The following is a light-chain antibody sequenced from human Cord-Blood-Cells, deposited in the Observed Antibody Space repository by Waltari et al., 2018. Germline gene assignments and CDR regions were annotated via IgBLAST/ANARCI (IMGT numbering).Light chain of an antibody. CDR2: DVS. J-gene: IGLJ1*01. V-gene: IGLV2-14*01. CDR3: SSYTSSSTSV. CDR1: SSDVGGYNY. Sequence: QSALTQPASVSGSPGQSITISCTVTSSDVGGYNYVSWYQQHPGKAPKLMIYDVSKRPSGVSNRFSGSKSGNTASLTISGLQAEDEADYYCSSYTSSSTSVFGTGTKVTVL.